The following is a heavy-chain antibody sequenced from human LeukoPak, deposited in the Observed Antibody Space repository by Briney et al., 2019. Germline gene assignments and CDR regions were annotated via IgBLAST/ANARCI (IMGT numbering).Heavy chain of an antibody. CDR1: GYTFTSYD. CDR3: ASRPLLWFGGRVVTATFPIS. J-gene: IGHJ5*02. Sequence: ASVKVSCKASGYTFTSYDINWVRQATGQGLEWMGWMNPNSGNTGYAQKFQGRVTMTRNTSISTAYMELSSPRSEDTAVYYCASRPLLWFGGRVVTATFPISWGQGTLVTVSS. V-gene: IGHV1-8*01. D-gene: IGHD3-10*01. CDR2: MNPNSGNT.